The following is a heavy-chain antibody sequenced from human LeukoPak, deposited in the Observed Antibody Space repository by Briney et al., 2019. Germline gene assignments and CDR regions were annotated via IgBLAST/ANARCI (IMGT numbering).Heavy chain of an antibody. Sequence: PSETLSLTCAVYGGSFSGYYWSWIRQPPGKGLEWIGEINHSGSTNYNPSLKSRVTISVDTSKNQFSLKLSSVTAADTAVYYCARGLWFGELLWMNYYCGMDVWGKGTTVTVSS. D-gene: IGHD3-10*01. J-gene: IGHJ6*04. CDR3: ARGLWFGELLWMNYYCGMDV. CDR2: INHSGST. V-gene: IGHV4-34*01. CDR1: GGSFSGYY.